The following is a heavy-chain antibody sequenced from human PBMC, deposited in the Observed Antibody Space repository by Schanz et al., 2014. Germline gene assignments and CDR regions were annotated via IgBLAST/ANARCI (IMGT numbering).Heavy chain of an antibody. D-gene: IGHD3-10*01. CDR3: AKSSPYYGSGSFPSNAYGMDV. Sequence: QVQLVESGGGVVQPGRSLRLSCAASGFTFSSYTMHWVRQAPGTGLEWVAVISYDGTNKYYADSVKGRFTISRDNSKNTLYLQMNSLRAEDTAVYYCAKSSPYYGSGSFPSNAYGMDVWGQGTAVTVSS. CDR1: GFTFSSYT. CDR2: ISYDGTNK. J-gene: IGHJ6*02. V-gene: IGHV3-30*04.